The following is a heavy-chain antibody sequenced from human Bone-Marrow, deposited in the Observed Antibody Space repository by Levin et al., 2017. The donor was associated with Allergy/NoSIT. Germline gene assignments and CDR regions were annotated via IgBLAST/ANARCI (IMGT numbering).Heavy chain of an antibody. CDR2: INPNSGGT. D-gene: IGHD2-15*01. CDR1: GYTFTGYY. V-gene: IGHV1-2*06. CDR3: ARENCSGGSCYSDEPYFDY. Sequence: ASVKVSCKASGYTFTGYYMHWVRQAPGQGLEWMGRINPNSGGTNYAQKFQGRVTMTRDTSISTAYMELSRLRSDDTAVYYCARENCSGGSCYSDEPYFDYWGQGTLVTVSS. J-gene: IGHJ4*02.